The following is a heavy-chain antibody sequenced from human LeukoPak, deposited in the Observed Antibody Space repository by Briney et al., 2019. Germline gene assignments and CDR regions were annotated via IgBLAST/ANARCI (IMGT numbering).Heavy chain of an antibody. D-gene: IGHD3-10*01. Sequence: PSETLSLTCTVSGGSISSYTCYWGWLPQPPGKGLEWIVNIYYSGNTYYNPSLKSRVTISVNTSKNQFSLKLSSVTAADTAVYYCARNHYYASGSLAIWGQGTLVTVSS. J-gene: IGHJ4*02. CDR1: GGSISSYTCY. CDR2: IYYSGNT. CDR3: ARNHYYASGSLAI. V-gene: IGHV4-39*01.